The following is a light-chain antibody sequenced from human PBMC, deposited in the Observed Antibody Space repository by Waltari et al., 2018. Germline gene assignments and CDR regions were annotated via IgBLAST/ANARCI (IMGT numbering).Light chain of an antibody. CDR2: KAS. CDR1: QSISSL. CDR3: QQYNSYSIT. Sequence: DIQMTQSPSTLSASVGDRVTITCRASQSISSLLDWYQQKPGKAPKLLIYKASSLESGVPSRFSGSGSGTEFTLTISSLHPDDFATYYCQQYNSYSITFGQGTRLEIK. J-gene: IGKJ5*01. V-gene: IGKV1-5*03.